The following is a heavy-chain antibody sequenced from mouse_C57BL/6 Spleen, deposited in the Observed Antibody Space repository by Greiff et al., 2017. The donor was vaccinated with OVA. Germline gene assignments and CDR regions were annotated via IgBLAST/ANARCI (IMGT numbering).Heavy chain of an antibody. CDR2: INPSSGYT. CDR1: GYTFTSYT. Sequence: QVQLKQSGAELARPGASVKMSCKASGYTFTSYTMHWVKQRPGQGLEWIGYINPSSGYTKYNQKFKDKATLTAAKSSSTAYMQLGSLTSEDSAVYYCARGGPITTAVEDAMDYWGQGTSVTVSS. J-gene: IGHJ4*01. CDR3: ARGGPITTAVEDAMDY. D-gene: IGHD1-1*01. V-gene: IGHV1-4*01.